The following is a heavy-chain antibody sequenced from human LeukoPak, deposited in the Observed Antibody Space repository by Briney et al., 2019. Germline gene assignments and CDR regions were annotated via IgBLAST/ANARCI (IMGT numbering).Heavy chain of an antibody. Sequence: GGSLRLSCAASGFTFSSYGMHWVRQAPGKGLEWVAVISYDGSNKYYADSVKGRFTISRDNSKNTLYLQMNSLRAEDTAVYYCAKDGTELLWFGELFHTPFFDYWGQGTLVTVSS. V-gene: IGHV3-30*18. J-gene: IGHJ4*02. D-gene: IGHD3-10*01. CDR1: GFTFSSYG. CDR3: AKDGTELLWFGELFHTPFFDY. CDR2: ISYDGSNK.